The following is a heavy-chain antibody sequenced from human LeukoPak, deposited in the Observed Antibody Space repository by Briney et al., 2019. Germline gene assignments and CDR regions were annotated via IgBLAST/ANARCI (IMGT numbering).Heavy chain of an antibody. J-gene: IGHJ4*02. V-gene: IGHV1-2*02. CDR3: ARRDSSGYDPYFDY. D-gene: IGHD3-22*01. CDR1: GYTFTGYY. CDR2: INPNSGGT. Sequence: ASVKVSCKASGYTFTGYYMQWVRQAPGQGLEWMGWINPNSGGTNYAQKFQGRVTMTRDTSISTAYMELSSLKASDTAMYYCARRDSSGYDPYFDYWGQGTLVTVSS.